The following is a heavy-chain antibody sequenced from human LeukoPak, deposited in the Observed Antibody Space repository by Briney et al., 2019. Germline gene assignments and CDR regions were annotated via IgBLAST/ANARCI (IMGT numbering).Heavy chain of an antibody. V-gene: IGHV3-7*01. D-gene: IGHD3-3*01. CDR3: ARSNQPGITIFGGYYYYYMDV. CDR2: IKQDGSEK. CDR1: GFTFSSYW. Sequence: GGSLRLSCAASGFTFSSYWMSWVRQAPGKGLEWVANIKQDGSEKYYVDSVKGRFTISRDNAKNSLYLQMNSLRAEDTAVYYCARSNQPGITIFGGYYYYYMDVWGKGTTVTVSS. J-gene: IGHJ6*03.